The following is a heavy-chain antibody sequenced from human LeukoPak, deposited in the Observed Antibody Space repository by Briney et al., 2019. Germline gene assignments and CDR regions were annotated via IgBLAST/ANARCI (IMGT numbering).Heavy chain of an antibody. CDR1: GFTFSIYW. CDR2: INSHGTST. CDR3: AREEPIVVVINPHAFDI. J-gene: IGHJ3*02. Sequence: GGSLRLSCAASGFTFSIYWMSWVRQGPGKGLVWVSRINSHGTSTNYADSVKGRFTVSRDNSKNTPYLQMNSLRVEDTAVYYCAREEPIVVVINPHAFDIWGQGTMVTVSS. V-gene: IGHV3-74*01. D-gene: IGHD3-22*01.